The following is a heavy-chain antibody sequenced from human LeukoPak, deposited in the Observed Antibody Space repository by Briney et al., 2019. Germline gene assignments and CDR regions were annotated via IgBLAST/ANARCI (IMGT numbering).Heavy chain of an antibody. J-gene: IGHJ4*02. V-gene: IGHV4-39*01. CDR2: IYYTGDS. Sequence: SETLSLTCSVSSGSISSISFYWAWVRQPPEKGLEWIEHIYYTGDSYLNTSLMSRVTLSVDTSKNQFSLKVNSVTVADTAVYYCVRLQRVLPSNDFWGQGTLVTVSS. CDR3: VRLQRVLPSNDF. D-gene: IGHD2-8*02. CDR1: SGSISSISFY.